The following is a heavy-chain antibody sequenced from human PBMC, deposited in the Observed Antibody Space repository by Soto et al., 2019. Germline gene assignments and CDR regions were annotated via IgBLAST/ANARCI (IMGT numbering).Heavy chain of an antibody. V-gene: IGHV4-59*11. D-gene: IGHD6-13*01. J-gene: IGHJ4*02. CDR1: GGSISSHY. CDR2: VYNSGST. CDR3: ARYRREAVAGYTLDN. Sequence: SETLSLTCTVSGGSISSHYWTWIRQPPGKGLEWIGYVYNSGSTNYNPSLKSRVTISEDTSKSQFSLKVNSMTAADTAVYYCARYRREAVAGYTLDNWGQGILVTVSS.